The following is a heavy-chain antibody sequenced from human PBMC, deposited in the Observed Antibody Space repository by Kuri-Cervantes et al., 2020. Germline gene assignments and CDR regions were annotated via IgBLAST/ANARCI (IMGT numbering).Heavy chain of an antibody. J-gene: IGHJ3*02. D-gene: IGHD1-26*01. Sequence: GESLKISCAASGFTFSSYAMSWVRQAPGKGLEWVSAISGSGGSTHYADSVKGRFTISRDNSKNTLYLQMNSLRAEDTAVYYCAKDRGGSYPNDAFDIWGQGTMVTVSS. V-gene: IGHV3-23*01. CDR2: ISGSGGST. CDR1: GFTFSSYA. CDR3: AKDRGGSYPNDAFDI.